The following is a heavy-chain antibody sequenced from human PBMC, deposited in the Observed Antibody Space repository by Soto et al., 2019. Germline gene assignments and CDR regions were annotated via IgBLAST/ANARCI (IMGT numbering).Heavy chain of an antibody. V-gene: IGHV4-30-4*02. CDR1: GGSISSGDYY. J-gene: IGHJ4*02. CDR2: IYYSGST. Sequence: PSETLSLTCTVSGGSISSGDYYWSWIRQPPGKGLEWIGYIYYSGSTYYNPSLKSRVTISVDTSKNQFSLKLSSVTAADTAVYYCARGSLRRGSYYVDYWGQGTLVTVSS. D-gene: IGHD1-26*01. CDR3: ARGSLRRGSYYVDY.